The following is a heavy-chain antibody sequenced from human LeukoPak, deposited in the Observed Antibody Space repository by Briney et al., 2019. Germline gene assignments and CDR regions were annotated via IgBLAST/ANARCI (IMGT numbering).Heavy chain of an antibody. CDR2: IYYSGST. V-gene: IGHV4-30-4*08. CDR3: ARVRDPYYGMDV. CDR1: GGSISSSSYY. Sequence: KPSETLSLTCTVSGGSISSSSYYWGWIRQPPGKGLEWIGYIYYSGSTYYNPSLKSRVTISVDTSKNQFSLKLSSVTAADTAVYYCARVRDPYYGMDVWGQGTTVTVSS. D-gene: IGHD5-24*01. J-gene: IGHJ6*02.